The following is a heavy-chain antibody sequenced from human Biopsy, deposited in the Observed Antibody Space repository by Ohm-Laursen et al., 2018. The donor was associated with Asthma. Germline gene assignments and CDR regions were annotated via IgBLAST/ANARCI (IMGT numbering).Heavy chain of an antibody. CDR2: ISGSGGST. V-gene: IGHV3-23*01. Sequence: SLRLSCTASGFTFSSYAMSWVRQAPGKGLEWVSAISGSGGSTYCADSVKGQFTISRGNSKNTLYLQMNSLRAEDTAVYYCAKDKRYSGSYFDYWGQGTLVTVSS. J-gene: IGHJ4*02. CDR3: AKDKRYSGSYFDY. D-gene: IGHD1-26*01. CDR1: GFTFSSYA.